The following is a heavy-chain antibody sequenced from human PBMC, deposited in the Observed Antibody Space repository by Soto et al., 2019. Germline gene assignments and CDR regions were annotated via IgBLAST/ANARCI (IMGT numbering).Heavy chain of an antibody. D-gene: IGHD3-10*01. V-gene: IGHV3-11*01. Sequence: QVHLVESGGGLVKPGGSLRLSCAASGITFSDCYMNWIRQAPGKGLEWVSYMSSSGNNINYAGSVRGRFTVARDNAKNSLYLQMNSRRAEDTAIYSCARVRFGQWGYAMDVGGQGTTVTVSS. CDR2: MSSSGNNI. J-gene: IGHJ6*02. CDR3: ARVRFGQWGYAMDV. CDR1: GITFSDCY.